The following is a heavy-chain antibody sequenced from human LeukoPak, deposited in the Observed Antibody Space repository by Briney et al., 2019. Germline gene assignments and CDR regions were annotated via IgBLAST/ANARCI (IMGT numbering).Heavy chain of an antibody. CDR3: AKDLTGSYLAFDY. J-gene: IGHJ4*02. V-gene: IGHV3-23*01. CDR1: GFTFSSYA. Sequence: GGSLRLSCAASGFTFSSYAMSWVRQAPGKGLEWVSAVSGSGGSTYYADSVKGRFTISRDNSKNTLYLQMNSLRAEDTAVYYCAKDLTGSYLAFDYWGQGTLVTVSS. CDR2: VSGSGGST. D-gene: IGHD1-26*01.